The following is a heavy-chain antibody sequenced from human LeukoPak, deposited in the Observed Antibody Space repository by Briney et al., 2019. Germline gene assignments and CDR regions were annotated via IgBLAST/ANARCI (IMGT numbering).Heavy chain of an antibody. D-gene: IGHD2-15*01. J-gene: IGHJ1*01. CDR1: GFTFSSYW. Sequence: GGSLRLSCAASGFTFSSYWMSWVPQAPGKGREGVANIKQDGSEKYYVDSVKGRFTISRDNAKNSLYLQMNSLRAEDTAVYYCARDRAAFKYFQHWGQGTLVTVSS. CDR3: ARDRAAFKYFQH. V-gene: IGHV3-7*01. CDR2: IKQDGSEK.